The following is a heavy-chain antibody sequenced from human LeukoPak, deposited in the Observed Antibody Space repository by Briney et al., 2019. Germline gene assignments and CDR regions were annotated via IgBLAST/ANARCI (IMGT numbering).Heavy chain of an antibody. D-gene: IGHD2-21*01. V-gene: IGHV3-21*01. CDR1: GFTFSSYS. Sequence: PGGSLRLSCAASGFTFSSYSMNWVRQAPGKGLEWVSSISSSSSYIYYADSVKGRFTISRDNAKNSLYLQMNSLRAEDTAVYYCARDPFIVVRDEANWFDPWGQGTLVTVSS. CDR2: ISSSSSYI. J-gene: IGHJ5*02. CDR3: ARDPFIVVRDEANWFDP.